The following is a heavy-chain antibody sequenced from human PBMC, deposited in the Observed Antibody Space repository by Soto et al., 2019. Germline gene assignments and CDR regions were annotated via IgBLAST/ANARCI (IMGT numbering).Heavy chain of an antibody. CDR2: LKDRSQNYAT. Sequence: PGGSARLSCAASGFSVSGWYMAWVRQAPGKGLEWVARLKDRSQNYATEYAASVKGRFTVSRHPSQNSIFLQMNSLKIEDTAVYYCAREGDARWLDSWGQGTLVTVS. CDR1: GFSVSGWY. D-gene: IGHD1-26*01. V-gene: IGHV3-72*01. J-gene: IGHJ5*01. CDR3: AREGDARWLDS.